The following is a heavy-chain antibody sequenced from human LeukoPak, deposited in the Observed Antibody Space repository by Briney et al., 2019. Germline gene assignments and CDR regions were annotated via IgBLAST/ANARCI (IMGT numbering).Heavy chain of an antibody. CDR1: GGTFSSYA. Sequence: SVKGSCKASGGTFSSYAISWVREAPGHGLEWGGNIIPLFSTANYAHKFHSRVTITPDKSTSTAYMELSSLRSEDTAVYYCASWVYCGGDCLDYWGQGTLVTVSS. V-gene: IGHV1-69*06. CDR3: ASWVYCGGDCLDY. D-gene: IGHD2-21*02. CDR2: IIPLFSTA. J-gene: IGHJ4*02.